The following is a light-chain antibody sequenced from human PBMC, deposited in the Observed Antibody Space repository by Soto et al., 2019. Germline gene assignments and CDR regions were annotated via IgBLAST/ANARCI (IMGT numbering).Light chain of an antibody. J-gene: IGKJ3*01. CDR1: QTISTY. Sequence: DIQMTQSPSSLSAAVADRVVITFRASQTISTYLNWYQQKPGTAPELLIYDASTLQSGVPSRFRGSGSGTNFTLTVSSLQAEDVAVYYCQQYRSSPFTFGPGTKVDIK. CDR2: DAS. CDR3: QQYRSSPFT. V-gene: IGKV1-39*01.